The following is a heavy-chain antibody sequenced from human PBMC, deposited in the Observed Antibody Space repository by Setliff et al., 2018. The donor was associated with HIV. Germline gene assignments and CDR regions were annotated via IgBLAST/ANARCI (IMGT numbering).Heavy chain of an antibody. Sequence: PSETLSLTCVVSGDSISRSRYYWGWIRQPPGKGLEWIGSFYYSGSTSYNPSLKSRVTISGDTSKNQFSLRLSSVTAGDTAVYYCTRRRGPMVRGVDPTPSYYFDYWGQGTLVTVSS. D-gene: IGHD3-10*01. CDR3: TRRRGPMVRGVDPTPSYYFDY. CDR1: GDSISRSRYY. CDR2: FYYSGST. J-gene: IGHJ4*02. V-gene: IGHV4-39*01.